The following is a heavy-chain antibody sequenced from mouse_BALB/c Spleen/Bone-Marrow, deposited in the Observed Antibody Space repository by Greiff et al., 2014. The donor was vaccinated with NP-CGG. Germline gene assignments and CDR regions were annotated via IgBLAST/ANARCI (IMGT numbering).Heavy chain of an antibody. D-gene: IGHD1-1*02. CDR3: ARSGERYGAMDY. CDR1: GFTFSDFY. CDR2: ISDGGTYT. J-gene: IGHJ4*01. Sequence: EVMLVESGGGLVKPGGSLKLSCAASGFTFSDFYMFWFRQTPEKRLEWVATISDGGTYTYYPDSVKGRFTISKDNAKNNLYLQMSSLKSEDTAIYYCARSGERYGAMDYWGQGTSATVSS. V-gene: IGHV5-4*02.